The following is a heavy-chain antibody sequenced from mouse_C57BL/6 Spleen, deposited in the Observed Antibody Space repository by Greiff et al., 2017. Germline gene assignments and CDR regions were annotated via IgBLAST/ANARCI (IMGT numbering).Heavy chain of an antibody. CDR2: ISSGGDYI. Sequence: DVQLVESGAGLVKPGGSLKLSCAASGFTFSSYAMSWVRQTPEKRLEWVAYISSGGDYIYYAATVKGRFTISRDNARNTLYLQLSSLKYEDRAMSYGTRGQYAEATGFAYWGQGTLVTVSA. CDR1: GFTFSSYA. D-gene: IGHD1-1*01. CDR3: TRGQYAEATGFAY. V-gene: IGHV5-9-1*02. J-gene: IGHJ3*01.